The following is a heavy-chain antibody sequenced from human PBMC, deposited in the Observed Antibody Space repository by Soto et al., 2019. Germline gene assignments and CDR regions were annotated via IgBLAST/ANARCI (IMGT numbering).Heavy chain of an antibody. Sequence: GSRILSCAACGLSIRGYYISWIRQAPGKGLEWISYMSSTTSAIYYAESVKVRFTISRDNAKNSLYLQMNSLRAEHTAVYYCARATDFWSHMDVWGQGTTVPVSS. V-gene: IGHV3-11*01. CDR3: ARATDFWSHMDV. J-gene: IGHJ6*02. CDR2: MSSTTSAI. CDR1: GLSIRGYY. D-gene: IGHD3-3*01.